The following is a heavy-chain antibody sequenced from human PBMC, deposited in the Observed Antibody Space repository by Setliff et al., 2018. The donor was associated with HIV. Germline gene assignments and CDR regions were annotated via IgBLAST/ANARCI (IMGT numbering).Heavy chain of an antibody. CDR1: GGTFSNYA. CDR2: IIPIFGST. Sequence: SVQVSCKASGGTFSNYAFSWVRQAPGQGLEWMGGIIPIFGSTKYAQKFQGRVTISADESTTTADMELSSLRSEDTAVYYCARDDHYYDSGSYYSDWYFDLWARGTLVTVSS. D-gene: IGHD3-10*01. CDR3: ARDDHYYDSGSYYSDWYFDL. V-gene: IGHV1-69*13. J-gene: IGHJ2*01.